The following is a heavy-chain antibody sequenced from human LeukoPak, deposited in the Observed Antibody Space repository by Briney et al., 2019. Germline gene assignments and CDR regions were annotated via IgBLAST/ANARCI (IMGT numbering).Heavy chain of an antibody. J-gene: IGHJ4*02. D-gene: IGHD1-7*01. Sequence: GGSLRLSCAASGFTFSNYNMNWVRQAPGKGLEWVAYISSSSSTIYYADSVTGRFTISRDNAKNSLYLQINSLRDEDTAVYYCARVLFGNYGDYWGQGTLVTVSS. V-gene: IGHV3-48*02. CDR2: ISSSSSTI. CDR1: GFTFSNYN. CDR3: ARVLFGNYGDY.